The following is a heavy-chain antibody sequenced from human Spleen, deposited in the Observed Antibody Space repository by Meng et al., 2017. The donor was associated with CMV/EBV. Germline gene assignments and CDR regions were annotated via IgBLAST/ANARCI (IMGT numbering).Heavy chain of an antibody. CDR3: ASGYSYGRSEL. J-gene: IGHJ4*02. D-gene: IGHD5-18*01. Sequence: TCTVSGGSISSGGYYWSWIRQHPGKGLELIGYIYYSGSTYYNPSLKSRVTISVDTSKNEFSLKLSSVTAADTAVYYCASGYSYGRSELWGQGTLVTVSS. CDR2: IYYSGST. CDR1: GGSISSGGYY. V-gene: IGHV4-31*03.